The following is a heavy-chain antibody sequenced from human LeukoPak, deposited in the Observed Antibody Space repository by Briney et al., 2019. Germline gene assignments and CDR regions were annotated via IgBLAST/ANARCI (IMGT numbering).Heavy chain of an antibody. V-gene: IGHV3-9*03. CDR3: AKESGYSYGYFGGFDY. D-gene: IGHD5-18*01. Sequence: GRSLRLSCAASGFTFDDYAVHWVRQAPGKGLEWVSGISWNSGSIGYADSVKGRFTISRDNAKNSLYLQMNSLRAEDMALYYCAKESGYSYGYFGGFDYWGQGTLVTVSS. CDR2: ISWNSGSI. CDR1: GFTFDDYA. J-gene: IGHJ4*02.